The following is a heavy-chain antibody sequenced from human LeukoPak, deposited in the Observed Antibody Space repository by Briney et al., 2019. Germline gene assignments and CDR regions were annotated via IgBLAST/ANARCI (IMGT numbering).Heavy chain of an antibody. D-gene: IGHD3-22*01. Sequence: GGSLRLSCAASGLTFSSYGMHWVRQAPGKGLEWVAVISYDGSNKHYADSVKGRFTISRDNSKNTLYLQMNSLRAKDTAVYYCAKDQGRDYYDSSGYDYWGQGTLVTVSS. CDR3: AKDQGRDYYDSSGYDY. CDR2: ISYDGSNK. V-gene: IGHV3-30*18. CDR1: GLTFSSYG. J-gene: IGHJ4*02.